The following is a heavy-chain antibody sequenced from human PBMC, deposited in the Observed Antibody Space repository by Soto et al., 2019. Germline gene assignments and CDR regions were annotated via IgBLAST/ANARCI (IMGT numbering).Heavy chain of an antibody. CDR2: TSTDSSYT. D-gene: IGHD3-10*01. CDR1: GFTFSDYY. CDR3: ARGNLRFGEMLSHFDY. Sequence: QVQLVESGGGLVKPGGSLRLSCAASGFTFSDYYMSWIRQAPGEGLEWVSYTSTDSSYTNYADSVGGRFTISRDNAYNSLYLRMNSLRPEDTAVYYCARGNLRFGEMLSHFDYWGQGTLVTVSS. V-gene: IGHV3-11*06. J-gene: IGHJ4*02.